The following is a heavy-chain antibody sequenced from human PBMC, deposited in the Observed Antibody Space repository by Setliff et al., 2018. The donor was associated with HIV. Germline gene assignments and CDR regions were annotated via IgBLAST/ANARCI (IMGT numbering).Heavy chain of an antibody. J-gene: IGHJ4*02. Sequence: SVKVSCKTSGYTFTNHGINWVRQAPGQGLEWMGRVLPLFGTVSYAQKFQGRVTITADKATSTVYMEVSSLRSEDTAVYYCARGPERYSSDSNGYYYDYWGQGTLVTVSS. CDR2: VLPLFGTV. V-gene: IGHV1-69*06. CDR3: ARGPERYSSDSNGYYYDY. CDR1: GYTFTNHG. D-gene: IGHD3-22*01.